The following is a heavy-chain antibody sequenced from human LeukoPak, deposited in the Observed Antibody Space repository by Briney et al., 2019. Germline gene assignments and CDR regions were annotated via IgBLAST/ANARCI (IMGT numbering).Heavy chain of an antibody. V-gene: IGHV4-59*01. CDR3: ARDSGGWSRGDLWFDP. D-gene: IGHD6-19*01. J-gene: IGHJ5*02. CDR2: IYYSGST. Sequence: PSETLSLTCAVYGGSFSGYYWSWIRQPPGKGLEWIGYIYYSGSTNYNPSLKSRVTISVDTSKNQFSLKLSSVTAADTAVYYCARDSGGWSRGDLWFDPWGQGTLVTVSS. CDR1: GGSFSGYY.